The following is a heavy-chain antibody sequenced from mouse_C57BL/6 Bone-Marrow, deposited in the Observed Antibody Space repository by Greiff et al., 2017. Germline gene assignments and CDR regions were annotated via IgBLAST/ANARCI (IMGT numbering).Heavy chain of an antibody. CDR2: IDPNSGGT. J-gene: IGHJ1*03. CDR1: GYTFTSYW. CDR3: ARRTTVVATRAYWYFDV. V-gene: IGHV1-72*01. D-gene: IGHD1-1*01. Sequence: QVQLQQPGAELVKPGASVKLSCKASGYTFTSYWMHWVKQRPGRGLAWIGRIDPNSGGTKYNEKFKSKATLTVDKPSSTASMQLSSLTSEDSAVYCCARRTTVVATRAYWYFDVWGTGTTVTVSS.